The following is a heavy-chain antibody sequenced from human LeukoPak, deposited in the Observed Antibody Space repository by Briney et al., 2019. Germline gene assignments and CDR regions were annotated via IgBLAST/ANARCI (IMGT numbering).Heavy chain of an antibody. Sequence: GGSLRLSCAASGFTFSDYEMNWVRQAPGKGLEWVSYTSRSGSTIYYADSVKGRFTISRDNAKNSLYVQMNSLRAEDTAVYYCARGRLAAFDIWGQGTMVTVSS. CDR1: GFTFSDYE. D-gene: IGHD6-25*01. CDR2: TSRSGSTI. CDR3: ARGRLAAFDI. J-gene: IGHJ3*02. V-gene: IGHV3-48*03.